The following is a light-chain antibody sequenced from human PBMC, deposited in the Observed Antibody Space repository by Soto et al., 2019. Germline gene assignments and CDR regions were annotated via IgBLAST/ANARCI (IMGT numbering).Light chain of an antibody. CDR1: QSVSSN. V-gene: IGKV3-15*01. J-gene: IGKJ1*01. Sequence: EIVMTQSPATLSVSPGERATLSCRASQSVSSNFAWYQQKPGQAPRLLIYGASTRATGISARFSGSGSERELNLNIKGQQSEDFAVYYCQQYNNWPRTFGQGTKVEIK. CDR3: QQYNNWPRT. CDR2: GAS.